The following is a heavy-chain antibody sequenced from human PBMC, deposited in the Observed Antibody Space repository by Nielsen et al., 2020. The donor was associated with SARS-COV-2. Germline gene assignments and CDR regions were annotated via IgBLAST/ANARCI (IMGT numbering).Heavy chain of an antibody. D-gene: IGHD6-13*01. CDR2: TTYDGSKQ. CDR1: GFTFRNYG. V-gene: IGHV3-30*18. J-gene: IGHJ6*02. CDR3: VKGAAAFHLGMDG. Sequence: GESLKISCAASGFTFRNYGMHWVRQAPGKGLEWVAATTYDGSKQYYSDSGKGRFTISRDNSKNTLYLQMNSLRLEDTALYYCVKGAAAFHLGMDGWGQGTTVTVSS.